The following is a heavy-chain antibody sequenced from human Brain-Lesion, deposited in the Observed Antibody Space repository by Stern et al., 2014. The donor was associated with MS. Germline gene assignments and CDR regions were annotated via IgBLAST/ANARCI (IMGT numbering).Heavy chain of an antibody. D-gene: IGHD3-3*01. CDR1: GFTFSDYW. V-gene: IGHV3-7*01. J-gene: IGHJ5*02. CDR3: ARIDRGNYDFWSGYYDYWFDP. Sequence: EVHLVESGGDLVQPGGSLRLSCVASGFTFSDYWLTWVRQAPGKGLPWVANINQDGSDKNYVDSVKGRFTISRDNAKNSLYLQMNSLRVDDTAVYYCARIDRGNYDFWSGYYDYWFDPGGQGTLVTVSS. CDR2: INQDGSDK.